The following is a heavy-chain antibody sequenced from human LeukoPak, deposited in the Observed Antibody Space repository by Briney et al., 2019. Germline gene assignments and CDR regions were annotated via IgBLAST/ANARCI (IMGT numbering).Heavy chain of an antibody. CDR2: IYYSGST. D-gene: IGHD3-22*01. V-gene: IGHV4-39*07. CDR3: AGAKYYYDSSGYSVFDY. CDR1: GGSISSSSYY. Sequence: NTSETLSLTCTVSGGSISSSSYYWGWIRQPPGKGLEWIGSIYYSGSTYYNPSLKSRVTISVDTSKNQFSLKLSSVTAADTAVYYCAGAKYYYDSSGYSVFDYWGQGTLVTVSS. J-gene: IGHJ4*02.